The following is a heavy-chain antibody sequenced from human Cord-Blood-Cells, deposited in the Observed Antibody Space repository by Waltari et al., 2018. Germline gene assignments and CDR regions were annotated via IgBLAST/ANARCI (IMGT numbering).Heavy chain of an antibody. CDR2: ISYDGSNK. Sequence: QVQLVESGGGVVQPGRSLRLSCAASGFTFSSYAMHWVRQAPGKGLEWVAVISYDGSNKYYADSVKGRFTISRDNSKNTLYLQMNSLRAEDTAVYYCARCIAAASTGYFQHWGQGTLVTVSS. D-gene: IGHD6-13*01. CDR1: GFTFSSYA. J-gene: IGHJ1*01. CDR3: ARCIAAASTGYFQH. V-gene: IGHV3-30*04.